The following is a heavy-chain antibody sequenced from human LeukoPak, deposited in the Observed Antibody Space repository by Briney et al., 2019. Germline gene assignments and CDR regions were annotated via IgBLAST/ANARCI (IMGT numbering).Heavy chain of an antibody. CDR2: IYYSGST. V-gene: IGHV4-39*07. CDR3: ARNLAAAGIYYMDV. Sequence: SETLSLTCTVSGGSISSSSYYWGWIRQPPGKGLEWIGSIYYSGSTYYNPSLKSRVTISVDTSKNQFSLKLSSVTAADTAVYYCARNLAAAGIYYMDVWGKGTTVTVSS. CDR1: GGSISSSSYY. J-gene: IGHJ6*03. D-gene: IGHD6-13*01.